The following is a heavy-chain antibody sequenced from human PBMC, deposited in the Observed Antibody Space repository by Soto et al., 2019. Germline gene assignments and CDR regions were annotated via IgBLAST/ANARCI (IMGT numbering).Heavy chain of an antibody. D-gene: IGHD2-2*01. V-gene: IGHV3-30*18. CDR2: ISYDGTTK. J-gene: IGHJ4*02. CDR3: ANGEGCYYESSLGY. CDR1: GFSFSTYG. Sequence: QVQLVESGGGVVQTGRSLRLSCAASGFSFSTYGMHWVRQAPGKGLEWVAVISYDGTTKTYADSVKGRFTISRDNSKNTLDLQMNSLRPDDTAVYYCANGEGCYYESSLGYWGQGPLVTVSS.